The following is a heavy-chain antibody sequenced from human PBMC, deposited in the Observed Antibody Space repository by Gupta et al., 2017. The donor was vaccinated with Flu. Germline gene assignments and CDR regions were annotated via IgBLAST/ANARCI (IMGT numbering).Heavy chain of an antibody. CDR1: GFKFSNYW. Sequence: EVQLVESGGGLVQPGGSLRLSCAASGFKFSNYWMSWVRQAPGKGLEWVANIGQDGAEENYVDSVKGRFTISRDNAKNSVHLQMNSLRAEDTAVHYCVRDQWRGSCSGGTCYGWGQGTLVTVSS. CDR3: VRDQWRGSCSGGTCYG. J-gene: IGHJ4*02. D-gene: IGHD2-15*01. CDR2: IGQDGAEE. V-gene: IGHV3-7*01.